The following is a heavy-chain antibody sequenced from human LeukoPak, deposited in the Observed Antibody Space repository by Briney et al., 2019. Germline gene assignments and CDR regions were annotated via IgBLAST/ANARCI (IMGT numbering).Heavy chain of an antibody. CDR2: INHSGST. CDR1: GGSFSGYY. D-gene: IGHD2-21*02. CDR3: ARVTYYYYYMDV. Sequence: PSETLSLTCAVYGGSFSGYYWSWIRQPPGKGLERIGEINHSGSTNYNPSLKSRVTISVDTSKNQFSLKLSSVTAAETAVYYCARVTYYYYYMDVWGKGTTVTVSS. V-gene: IGHV4-34*01. J-gene: IGHJ6*03.